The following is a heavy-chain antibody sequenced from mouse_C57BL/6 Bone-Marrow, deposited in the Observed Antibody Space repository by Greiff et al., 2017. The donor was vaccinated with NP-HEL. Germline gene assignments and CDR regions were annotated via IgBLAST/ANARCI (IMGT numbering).Heavy chain of an antibody. J-gene: IGHJ4*01. CDR2: ISNGGGST. V-gene: IGHV5-12*01. CDR3: ERHAPYDYDDGYDAIDY. Sequence: EVMLVESGGGLVQPGGSLKLSCAASGFTFSDYYMYWVRQTPEKRLEWVAYISNGGGSTYYPDTVKGRFTISRDNAKNTLYMEMSRLKSEDTDMYYCERHAPYDYDDGYDAIDYGGQGTSVTVSS. CDR1: GFTFSDYY. D-gene: IGHD2-4*01.